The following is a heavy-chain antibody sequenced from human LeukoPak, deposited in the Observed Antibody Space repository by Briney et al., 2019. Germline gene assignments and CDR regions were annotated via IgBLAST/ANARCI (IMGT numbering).Heavy chain of an antibody. D-gene: IGHD6-6*01. Sequence: SETLSLTCAVYGGSFSGYYWSWIRQPPGKGLEWIGEINHSGSTNYNPSLKSRVTISVDTSKNQFSLKLSSVTAADTAVYYCARGRLAARPYYYYYYGMDVWGQGTTVTVSS. J-gene: IGHJ6*02. CDR1: GGSFSGYY. CDR3: ARGRLAARPYYYYYYGMDV. V-gene: IGHV4-34*01. CDR2: INHSGST.